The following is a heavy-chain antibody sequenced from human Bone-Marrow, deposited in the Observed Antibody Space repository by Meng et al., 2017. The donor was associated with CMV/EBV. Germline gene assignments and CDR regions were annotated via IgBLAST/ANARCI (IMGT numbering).Heavy chain of an antibody. V-gene: IGHV3-21*01. Sequence: GESLKISCAASGFTFSSYSMNWVRQAPGKGLEWVSSISSSSSYIYYADAVKGRFTISRDNAKNSLYLQMNSLRAEDTAVYYCAKGLPGIAAALGVWGQGTTVTVYS. CDR2: ISSSSSYI. J-gene: IGHJ6*02. D-gene: IGHD6-13*01. CDR3: AKGLPGIAAALGV. CDR1: GFTFSSYS.